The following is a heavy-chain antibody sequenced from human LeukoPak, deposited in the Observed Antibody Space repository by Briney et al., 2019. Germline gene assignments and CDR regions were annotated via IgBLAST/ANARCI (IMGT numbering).Heavy chain of an antibody. CDR2: IYTSGST. J-gene: IGHJ6*03. D-gene: IGHD3-3*01. CDR1: GGSISSGSYY. Sequence: PSETLSLTCTVSGGSISSGSYYWSWIRQPAGKGLEWIVRIYTSGSTNYNPSLKSRVTISVDTSKNQFSLKLSSVTAADTAVYYCARDDDFWTGGYCYYYMDVWGKGTTVTVSS. V-gene: IGHV4-61*02. CDR3: ARDDDFWTGGYCYYYMDV.